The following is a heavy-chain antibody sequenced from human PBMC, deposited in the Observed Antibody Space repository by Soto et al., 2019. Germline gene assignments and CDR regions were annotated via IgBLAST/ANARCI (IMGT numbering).Heavy chain of an antibody. D-gene: IGHD6-13*01. CDR3: ARADGGSSWPNRPYYYYGMDV. J-gene: IGHJ6*02. CDR1: GFTFSSYA. V-gene: IGHV3-30-3*01. CDR2: ISYDGSNK. Sequence: QVQLVESGGGVVQPGRSLRLSCAASGFTFSSYAMHWVRQAPGKGLEWVAVISYDGSNKYYADSVKGRFTISRDNSKNTLYLQINSLRAEDTAVYYCARADGGSSWPNRPYYYYGMDVWGQGTTVTVSS.